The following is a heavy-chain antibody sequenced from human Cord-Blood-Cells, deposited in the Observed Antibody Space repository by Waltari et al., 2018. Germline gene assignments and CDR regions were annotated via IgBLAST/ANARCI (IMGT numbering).Heavy chain of an antibody. CDR1: GGSISSSSYY. Sequence: QLQLQESGPGLVKPSETLSLTCTVSGGSISSSSYYWGWIRQPPGKGLEWIGSIYYSGKTLDNPTLNSRVTISVDTAKNLFSPEVGSVAAADTAVYYCARRVRDGHYNWVDPWGQGTLVTVSS. CDR3: ARRVRDGHYNWVDP. CDR2: IYYSGKT. J-gene: IGHJ5*02. V-gene: IGHV4-39*01.